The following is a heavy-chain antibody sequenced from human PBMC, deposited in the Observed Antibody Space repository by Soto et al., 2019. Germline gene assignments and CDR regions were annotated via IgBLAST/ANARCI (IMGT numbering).Heavy chain of an antibody. CDR1: GGSIGSYY. CDR3: AHRRFVHTVYFDY. D-gene: IGHD3-16*01. V-gene: IGHV4-59*01. Sequence: SETLCLTCSVSGGSIGSYYWSWIRQPPGRGLEWIGYIYYSGSTNYSPSLKSRLTITKDTSKNQVVLTMTNMDPVDTATYYCAHRRFVHTVYFDYWGQGTLVTVSS. CDR2: IYYSGST. J-gene: IGHJ4*02.